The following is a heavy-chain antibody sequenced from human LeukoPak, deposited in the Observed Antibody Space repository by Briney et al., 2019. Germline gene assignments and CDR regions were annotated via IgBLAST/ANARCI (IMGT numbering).Heavy chain of an antibody. CDR3: AKVDFYDTSGYYGPTFFDY. V-gene: IGHV3-30*02. J-gene: IGHJ4*02. D-gene: IGHD3-22*01. CDR2: LAYDGTNK. Sequence: GGSLRLSCAASGFTFASYAMHWVRQPPGKGLEWVTLLAYDGTNKQYADSVKGRFTISRDNSQNTVDLHMDSLRAEDTAVYYCAKVDFYDTSGYYGPTFFDYWGQGTLVTVSS. CDR1: GFTFASYA.